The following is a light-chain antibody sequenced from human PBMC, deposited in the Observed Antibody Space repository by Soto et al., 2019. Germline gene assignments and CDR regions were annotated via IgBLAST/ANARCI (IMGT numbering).Light chain of an antibody. CDR1: QAIRYD. CDR2: AKF. V-gene: IGKV1-17*01. J-gene: IGKJ1*01. Sequence: IQITQSPSSLSASVGDRVTITCRASQAIRYDLGWYQQKTGTAPKRLIYAKFTLPSGVPSRFSGSGSGTELNLTINRLQPEDFATYYCLKYSSNPRTCGQGTKVDIK. CDR3: LKYSSNPRT.